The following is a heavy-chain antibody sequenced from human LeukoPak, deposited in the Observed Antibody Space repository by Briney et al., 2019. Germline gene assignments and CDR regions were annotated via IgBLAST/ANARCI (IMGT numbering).Heavy chain of an antibody. CDR2: IYYSGST. CDR1: GGSISSGGYY. Sequence: SETLSLTCTVSGGSISSGGYYWSWIRQHPGKGLEWIGYIYYSGSTYYNPSLKSRVTISVDTSKNQFSLKLSSVTAADTAVYYCARGLLWFGEFGVIFDYWGQGTLVTVSS. D-gene: IGHD3-10*01. J-gene: IGHJ4*02. V-gene: IGHV4-31*03. CDR3: ARGLLWFGEFGVIFDY.